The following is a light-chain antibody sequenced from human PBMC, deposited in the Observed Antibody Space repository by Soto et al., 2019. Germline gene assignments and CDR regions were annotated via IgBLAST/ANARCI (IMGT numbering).Light chain of an antibody. Sequence: QSVLTQPAYVSGSPGQLITISCTRTTSDVGDYNFVSWYQQHPGKAPKLMIYDVSSRPSGVSHRFSGSKSGNTASLTISGIQAEDEADYYCSSYASSNTLLFGGGTKLTVL. CDR2: DVS. CDR3: SSYASSNTLL. J-gene: IGLJ2*01. CDR1: TSDVGDYNF. V-gene: IGLV2-14*01.